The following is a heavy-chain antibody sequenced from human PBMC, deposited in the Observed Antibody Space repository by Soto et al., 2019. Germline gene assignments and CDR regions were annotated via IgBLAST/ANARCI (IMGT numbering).Heavy chain of an antibody. CDR2: ISAYNGNT. CDR1: GYTFTSYG. CDR3: ARSRWLDFWSGYPGDYYGMDV. V-gene: IGHV1-18*04. D-gene: IGHD3-3*01. Sequence: ASVKVSCKASGYTFTSYGISWVRQAPGQGLEWMGWISAYNGNTNYAQKLQGRVTMTTDTSTSTAYMELRSLRSDDTAVYYCARSRWLDFWSGYPGDYYGMDVWGQGTTVTVSS. J-gene: IGHJ6*02.